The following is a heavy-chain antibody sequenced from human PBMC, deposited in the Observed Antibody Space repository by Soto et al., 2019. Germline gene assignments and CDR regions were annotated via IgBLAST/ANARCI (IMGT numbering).Heavy chain of an antibody. J-gene: IGHJ4*02. Sequence: TLSLTCTVSGGSLSSGGYYWSWIRQHPGKGREWIGYIYYSGSTYYNPSLKSRVTISVDTCKNQLYLKLSSVTSSDTAVYYSASLPIDYDILTGYLFDYWGQGTLGTVSS. D-gene: IGHD3-9*01. CDR2: IYYSGST. CDR3: ASLPIDYDILTGYLFDY. CDR1: GGSLSSGGYY. V-gene: IGHV4-31*03.